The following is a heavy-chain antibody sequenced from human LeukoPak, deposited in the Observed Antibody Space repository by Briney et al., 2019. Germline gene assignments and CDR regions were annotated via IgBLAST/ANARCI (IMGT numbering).Heavy chain of an antibody. CDR2: ISYDGSNK. CDR1: GFTFSSYA. D-gene: IGHD1-1*01. J-gene: IGHJ4*02. CDR3: ARAGSL. Sequence: GGSLRLSCAASGFTFSSYAMHWVRQAPGKGLEWVAVISYDGSNKYYADSVKGRFTISRDNSKNTLYLQMNSLRAEDTAVYYCARAGSLWGQGTLVTVSS. V-gene: IGHV3-30-3*01.